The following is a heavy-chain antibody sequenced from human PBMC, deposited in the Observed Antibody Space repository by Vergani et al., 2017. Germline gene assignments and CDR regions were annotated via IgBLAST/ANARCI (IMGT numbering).Heavy chain of an antibody. D-gene: IGHD5-12*01. Sequence: QVQLQESGPGLVKPSGTLSLTCAVSGGSISSSNWWSWVRQPPGKGLEWIGGIYHSGSTHYNPSLKSRVTISVDTSKNDFSLKVTSVTAADTAVYYCTRQPQEGASGPPSVPTWGQGISVIVSS. J-gene: IGHJ4*02. CDR1: GGSISSSNW. V-gene: IGHV4-4*02. CDR2: IYHSGST. CDR3: TRQPQEGASGPPSVPT.